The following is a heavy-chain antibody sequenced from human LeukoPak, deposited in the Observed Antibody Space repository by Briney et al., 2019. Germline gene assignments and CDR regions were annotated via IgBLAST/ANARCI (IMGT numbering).Heavy chain of an antibody. CDR3: ARSPYSSSSFASN. V-gene: IGHV3-21*01. CDR2: ISSSSSYI. D-gene: IGHD6-6*01. J-gene: IGHJ4*02. Sequence: PGGSLRLSCAASGLTFSSYSMNWVRQAPGKGLEWVSSISSSSSYIYYADSVKGRFTISRDNAKNSLYLQMNSLRAEDTAVYYCARSPYSSSSFASNWGQGTLVTVSS. CDR1: GLTFSSYS.